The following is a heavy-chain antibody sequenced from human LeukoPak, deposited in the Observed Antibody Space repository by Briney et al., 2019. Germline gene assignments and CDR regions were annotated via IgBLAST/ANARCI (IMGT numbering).Heavy chain of an antibody. CDR2: IYPGDSDT. J-gene: IGHJ6*03. CDR1: GYTFTNYW. Sequence: GESLKISCKGSGYTFTNYWIGWVRQMPGKGLEWMGIIYPGDSDTRYSPSFQGQVTISADKSISTAYLQWSSLKASDTAMYYCARHNDFDYYYMDVWDKGTTVTVSS. CDR3: ARHNDFDYYYMDV. V-gene: IGHV5-51*01. D-gene: IGHD3-3*01.